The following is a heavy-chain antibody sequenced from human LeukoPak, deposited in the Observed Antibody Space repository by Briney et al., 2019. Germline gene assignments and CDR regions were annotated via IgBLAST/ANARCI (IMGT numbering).Heavy chain of an antibody. CDR1: GFTFSSYG. V-gene: IGHV3-30*18. D-gene: IGHD3-10*01. CDR2: ISYDGSNK. CDR3: AKDSRWGIIDY. J-gene: IGHJ4*02. Sequence: PGGSLRLSCAASGFTFSSYGMHWVRQAPGKGLEWVAVISYDGSNKYYADSVKGRFTISRDNSKNTLYLQMNSLRAEDTAVYYCAKDSRWGIIDYWGQGTLVTVSS.